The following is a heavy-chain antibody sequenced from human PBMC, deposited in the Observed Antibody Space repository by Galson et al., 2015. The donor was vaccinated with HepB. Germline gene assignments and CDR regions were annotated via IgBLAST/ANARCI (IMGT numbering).Heavy chain of an antibody. D-gene: IGHD2-21*01. Sequence: SLRLSCAASGITVATNFMSWVRRAPGRGLEWVSDIYIGGNTYYAHSVEGRFTISRDHSKNTLYLQMNSLRAEDTAVYYCARESDWSYDSWGQGTLVTVSS. J-gene: IGHJ4*02. V-gene: IGHV3-66*01. CDR2: IYIGGNT. CDR1: GITVATNF. CDR3: ARESDWSYDS.